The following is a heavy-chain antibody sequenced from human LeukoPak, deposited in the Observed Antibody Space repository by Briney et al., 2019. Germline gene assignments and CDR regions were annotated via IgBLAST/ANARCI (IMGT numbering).Heavy chain of an antibody. CDR2: ISGSGGSI. CDR1: GFTFSSYA. V-gene: IGHV3-23*01. J-gene: IGHJ4*02. Sequence: GGSLRLSCAASGFTFSSYAMNWVRQAPGKGLEWLSAISGSGGSINYADSVKGRFIISRDNSKNTLYLQMNSLRAEDTAVYYCAKDGYYFDYWGQGTLVTVSS. CDR3: AKDGYYFDY.